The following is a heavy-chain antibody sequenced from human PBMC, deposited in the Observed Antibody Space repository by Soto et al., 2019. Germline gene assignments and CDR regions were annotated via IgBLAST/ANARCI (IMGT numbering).Heavy chain of an antibody. CDR1: GFTFSSYG. V-gene: IGHV3-30*18. CDR3: AKEADYYGMDV. J-gene: IGHJ6*02. Sequence: QVQLVESGGGVVQPGRSLRLSCAASGFTFSSYGMHWVRQAPGKGLEWVAVISYDGSNKYYADSVKGRFTTSRDNSKNTLYLQMNSLRAEDTAVYYCAKEADYYGMDVWGQGTTVTVSS. CDR2: ISYDGSNK.